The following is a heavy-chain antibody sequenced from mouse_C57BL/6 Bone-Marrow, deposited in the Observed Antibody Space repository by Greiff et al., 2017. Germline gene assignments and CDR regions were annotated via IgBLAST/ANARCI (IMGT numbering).Heavy chain of an antibody. CDR2: IWSDGST. J-gene: IGHJ1*03. CDR3: ARHYYDYPYWYFDV. CDR1: GFSLTSYG. D-gene: IGHD2-4*01. V-gene: IGHV2-6-1*01. Sequence: VKLVESGPGLVAPSQSLSITCTVSGFSLTSYGVHWVRQPPGKGLEWLVVIWSDGSTTYNSALKSRLSISKDNSKSQVFLKMNSLQTDDTAMYYCARHYYDYPYWYFDVWGTGTTVTVSS.